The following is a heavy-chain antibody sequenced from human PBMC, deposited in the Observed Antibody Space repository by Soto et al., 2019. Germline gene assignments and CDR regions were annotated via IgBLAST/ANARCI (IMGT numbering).Heavy chain of an antibody. CDR2: IHHSGST. CDR3: ARATAIAAAIIYGVDV. D-gene: IGHD2-2*02. J-gene: IGHJ6*02. CDR1: GDSISRRNW. V-gene: IGHV4-4*02. Sequence: QVQLQESGPGLVKPSGTLSLSCAVSGDSISRRNWWSWVRQSPGQGLEWIGEIHHSGSTNYNLSLKSRVTIPMDNSMHCFALSLTSRTAADSAGYYCARATAIAAAIIYGVDVSGQELAVSGSS.